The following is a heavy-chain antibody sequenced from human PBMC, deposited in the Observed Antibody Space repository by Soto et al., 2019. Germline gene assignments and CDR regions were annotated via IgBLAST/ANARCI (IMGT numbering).Heavy chain of an antibody. CDR2: IWYDGSNK. J-gene: IGHJ4*02. V-gene: IGHV3-33*01. CDR1: GFTFNKHG. D-gene: IGHD2-8*01. Sequence: GGSLRLSCAASGFTFNKHGIHWVRQAPGKGLEWVAVIWYDGSNKYYINSVKGRFTLSRDNSKNTVWLQMDSLRAEDTAVYYCTRGGYTNSAYHDLDYWGQGTLVTVSS. CDR3: TRGGYTNSAYHDLDY.